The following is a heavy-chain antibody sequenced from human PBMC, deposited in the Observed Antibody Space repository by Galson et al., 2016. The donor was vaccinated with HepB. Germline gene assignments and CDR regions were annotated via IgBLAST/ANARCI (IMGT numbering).Heavy chain of an antibody. CDR3: VKGDVGIADKNWFDP. CDR1: ADRVSSDSAT. CDR2: TYSCSKCLC. D-gene: IGHD1-14*01. J-gene: IGHJ5*02. Sequence: CALAADRVSSDSATWHCIRQSPSRGLDWQGTTYSCSKCLCDYAPSEQSRLIITSDTSKNQFSLHLTSVTPDDSAVYYCVKGDVGIADKNWFDPWGQGTLVTVSS. V-gene: IGHV6-1*01.